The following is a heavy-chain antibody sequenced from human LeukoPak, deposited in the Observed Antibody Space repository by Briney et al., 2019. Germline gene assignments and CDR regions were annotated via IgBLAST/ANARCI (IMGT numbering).Heavy chain of an antibody. CDR3: ARTHERGSTIKGKWFDP. CDR2: IYHSGST. J-gene: IGHJ5*02. D-gene: IGHD5/OR15-5a*01. Sequence: SETLSLTCTVSGYSISSGSYWGWIRQPPGKGLEWIGRIYHSGSTYYNPSLKSRVTISLDTSKNQFSLKLSSVTAADTAVYYCARTHERGSTIKGKWFDPWGQGTLVTVSS. V-gene: IGHV4-38-2*02. CDR1: GYSISSGSY.